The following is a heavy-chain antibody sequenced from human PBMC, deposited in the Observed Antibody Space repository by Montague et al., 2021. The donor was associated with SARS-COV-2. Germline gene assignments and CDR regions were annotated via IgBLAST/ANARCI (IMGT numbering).Heavy chain of an antibody. V-gene: IGHV4-39*01. CDR1: GASRSTKNYY. CDR3: ARLGITLGGVIVIRYSFDF. Sequence: SETLSLTCTFSGASRSTKNYYWGWIRQPPGKGLEWIGIISYSATSYSNPSLKSRVTMSVDTSRNQLSLNRSSVTVADTAIYYCARLGITLGGVIVIRYSFDFWGQGTLVTVSS. D-gene: IGHD3-16*02. J-gene: IGHJ4*02. CDR2: ISYSATS.